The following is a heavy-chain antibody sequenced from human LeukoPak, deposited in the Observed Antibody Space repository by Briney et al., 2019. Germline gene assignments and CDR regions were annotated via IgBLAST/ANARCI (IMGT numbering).Heavy chain of an antibody. D-gene: IGHD6-19*01. J-gene: IGHJ5*02. CDR2: IIPIFGTA. CDR3: AREDTYSSGWYGWFDP. Sequence: SVKVSCKASGGTFSSYAISWVRQAPGQELEWMGGIIPIFGTANYAQKFQGRVTITTDESTSTAYMELSSLRSEDTAVYYCAREDTYSSGWYGWFDPWGQGTLVTVSS. CDR1: GGTFSSYA. V-gene: IGHV1-69*05.